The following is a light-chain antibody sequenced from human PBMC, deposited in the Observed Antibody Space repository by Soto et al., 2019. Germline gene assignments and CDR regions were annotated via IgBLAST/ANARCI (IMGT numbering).Light chain of an antibody. CDR1: RSDVGRYTY. Sequence: QSALTQPPSASGSPGQSVTISCTGTRSDVGRYTYFSWYQQHPGKAPKLMIYEVSRRPSGVPDRFSGSKSGNTASLTVSRLQAEDEADYYCSSYAGINNLVFGGGTKLTVL. CDR2: EVS. J-gene: IGLJ2*01. V-gene: IGLV2-8*01. CDR3: SSYAGINNLV.